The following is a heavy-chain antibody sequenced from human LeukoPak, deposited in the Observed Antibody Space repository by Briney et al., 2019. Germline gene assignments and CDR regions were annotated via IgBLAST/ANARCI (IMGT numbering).Heavy chain of an antibody. CDR1: GFTFSSYA. CDR2: ISGSGGST. D-gene: IGHD7-27*01. CDR3: AKAGIWGGETYYYYMDV. V-gene: IGHV3-23*01. J-gene: IGHJ6*03. Sequence: GGSLRLSCAASGFTFSSYAMSWVRQAPGKGLEWVSAISGSGGSTYYADSVKGRFTISRDNSKNTLYLQMNSLRAEDTAVYYCAKAGIWGGETYYYYMDVWGKGTTVTVSS.